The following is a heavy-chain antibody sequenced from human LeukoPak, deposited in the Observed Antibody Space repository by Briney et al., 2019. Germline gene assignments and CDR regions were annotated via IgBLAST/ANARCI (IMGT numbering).Heavy chain of an antibody. CDR2: INHSGST. J-gene: IGHJ5*02. Sequence: NPSETLSLTCAVYGGSFSGYYWSWIRQPPGKGLEWIGEINHSGSTNYNPSLKSRVTISVDTSKNQFSLKLSSVTAADTAVYYCARGMVRGVIAWFDPWGQGTLVTVSS. CDR1: GGSFSGYY. CDR3: ARGMVRGVIAWFDP. D-gene: IGHD3-10*01. V-gene: IGHV4-34*01.